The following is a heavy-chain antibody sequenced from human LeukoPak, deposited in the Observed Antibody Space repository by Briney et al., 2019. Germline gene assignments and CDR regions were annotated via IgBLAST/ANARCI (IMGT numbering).Heavy chain of an antibody. D-gene: IGHD3-16*01. Sequence: ASVKVSCKASGCTFSSYAISWVRQPPGQGLAWMGWISAYNGNTNYAHKLQGRVTMTTDTSTSTAYMELRRLRSDDTAVYYCARVRDYGGIGEDYWGQGTLVTVSS. J-gene: IGHJ4*02. CDR2: ISAYNGNT. CDR1: GCTFSSYA. CDR3: ARVRDYGGIGEDY. V-gene: IGHV1-18*01.